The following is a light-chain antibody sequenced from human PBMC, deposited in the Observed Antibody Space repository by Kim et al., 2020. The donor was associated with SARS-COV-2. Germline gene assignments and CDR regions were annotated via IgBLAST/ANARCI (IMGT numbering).Light chain of an antibody. Sequence: EIELTQSPGTLSLSPGERAALSCRASQSVGSSDVAWYQQKRGQAPRLLIYETSSRATGIPDRFSGSGSGTDFTLNISRLEPEDFAVYYCQQYGGSLTFGGGTKLEI. CDR3: QQYGGSLT. CDR2: ETS. CDR1: QSVGSSD. J-gene: IGKJ4*01. V-gene: IGKV3-20*01.